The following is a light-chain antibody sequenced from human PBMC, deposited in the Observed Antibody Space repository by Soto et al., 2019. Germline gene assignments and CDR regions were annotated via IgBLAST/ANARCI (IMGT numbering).Light chain of an antibody. V-gene: IGKV3-20*01. CDR1: QSVSRSS. J-gene: IGKJ5*01. CDR3: QQYGGSPIT. CDR2: GAS. Sequence: EILLTQSQGTLSLSQGERATLSCRASQSVSRSSLAWYQQKPGQAPRXXVYGASSRETGVPDRFNRSGAGTACTRSISRQEPEDVQVDARQQYGGSPITFGQGTRLEIK.